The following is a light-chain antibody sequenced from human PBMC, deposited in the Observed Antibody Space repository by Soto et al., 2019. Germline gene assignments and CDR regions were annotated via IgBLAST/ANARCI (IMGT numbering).Light chain of an antibody. Sequence: IVLTQSPATLSLSPGERATRSCRASQSVSSSYLAWYQQKPGQAPRLLIYGASSRATGIPDRFSGSGSGTDFTLTISRLEPEDFAVYYCQQYGSSPFNFGQGTQLEIK. CDR3: QQYGSSPFN. J-gene: IGKJ5*01. V-gene: IGKV3-20*01. CDR1: QSVSSSY. CDR2: GAS.